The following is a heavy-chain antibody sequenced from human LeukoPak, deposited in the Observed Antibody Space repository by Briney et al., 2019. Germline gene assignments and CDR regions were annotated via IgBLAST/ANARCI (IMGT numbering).Heavy chain of an antibody. Sequence: GGSLRLSCAASGFSFSNYAMSWVRQAPARGPEWVSSIRGGGETFYADSVKGRFTISRDNSKNTVYLQMNSLTAEDTAVYYCANSVFGWGQGTLVTVSS. V-gene: IGHV3-23*01. D-gene: IGHD3-10*02. CDR3: ANSVFG. CDR2: IRGGGET. CDR1: GFSFSNYA. J-gene: IGHJ4*02.